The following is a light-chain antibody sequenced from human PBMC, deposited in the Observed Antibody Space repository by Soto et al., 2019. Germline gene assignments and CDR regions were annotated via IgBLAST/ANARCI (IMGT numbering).Light chain of an antibody. J-gene: IGLJ3*02. V-gene: IGLV2-8*01. CDR3: SSYAASNNFYFV. Sequence: QSALTQPPSASGSPGQSVTISCTGTRSDVGGYNYVSWYQQYPGRAPKLMIYEVTKRPSGVPDRFSGSKSGNTASLTVSGLPAEDEADYYCSSYAASNNFYFVFGGGTKVTVL. CDR2: EVT. CDR1: RSDVGGYNY.